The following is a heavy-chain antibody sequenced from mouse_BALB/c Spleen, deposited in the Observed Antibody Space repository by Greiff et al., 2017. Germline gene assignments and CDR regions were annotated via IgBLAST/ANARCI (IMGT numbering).Heavy chain of an antibody. V-gene: IGHV14-3*02. CDR2: IDPANGNT. D-gene: IGHD2-1*01. CDR1: GFNIKDTY. Sequence: EVKLMESGAELVKPGASVKLSCTASGFNIKDTYMHWVKQRPEQGLEWIGRIDPANGNTKYDPKFQGKATITADTSSNTAYLQLSSLTSEDTAVYYCASGNYAMDYWGQGTTLTVSS. CDR3: ASGNYAMDY. J-gene: IGHJ2*01.